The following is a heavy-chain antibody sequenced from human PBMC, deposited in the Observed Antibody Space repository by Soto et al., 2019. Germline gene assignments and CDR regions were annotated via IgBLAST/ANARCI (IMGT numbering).Heavy chain of an antibody. V-gene: IGHV3-23*01. J-gene: IGHJ2*01. Sequence: EVQLLESGGGLVQPGGSLRLSCVGSGFTFINYAMNWVRQTPGKGLEWGSGISGGGDRTFDADSVKGRFTISRDNSKNTVHLQMNSLRADDTAVYYCARKVLGSTSRPDWWYFDLWGRGTLVTVSS. CDR2: ISGGGDRT. CDR1: GFTFINYA. D-gene: IGHD2-2*01. CDR3: ARKVLGSTSRPDWWYFDL.